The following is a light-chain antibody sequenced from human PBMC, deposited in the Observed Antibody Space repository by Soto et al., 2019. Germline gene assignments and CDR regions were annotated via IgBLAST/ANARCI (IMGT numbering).Light chain of an antibody. CDR2: RAS. CDR3: QQYNSYSWT. CDR1: QSVNSK. Sequence: EIVLTQSPGTLSLSPGERATLSCGASQSVNSKLAWYQQKPGQAPRLFIFRASSRATGLPARFIASGSGTDFNLTISSLQPDDFATYYCQQYNSYSWTFGQGTKVDIK. J-gene: IGKJ1*01. V-gene: IGKV3-15*01.